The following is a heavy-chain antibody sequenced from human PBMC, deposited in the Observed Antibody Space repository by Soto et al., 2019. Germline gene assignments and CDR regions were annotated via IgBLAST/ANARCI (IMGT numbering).Heavy chain of an antibody. CDR3: AGGLAVAGTYYYYGMDV. V-gene: IGHV3-21*01. D-gene: IGHD6-19*01. CDR2: ISSSSSYI. Sequence: GGSLRLSCVASGFTFSSYSMNWVRQAPGKGLEWVSSISSSSSYIYYADSVKGRFTISRDNAKNSLYLQMNSLRAEDTAVYYCAGGLAVAGTYYYYGMDVWGQGTTVTVSS. CDR1: GFTFSSYS. J-gene: IGHJ6*02.